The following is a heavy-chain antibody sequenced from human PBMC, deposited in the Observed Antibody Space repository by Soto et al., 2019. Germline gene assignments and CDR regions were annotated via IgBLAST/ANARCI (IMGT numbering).Heavy chain of an antibody. CDR1: GFTFSNFW. CDR3: ARDSPEMAGTYYHYGMDV. CDR2: IKQDGREK. V-gene: IGHV3-7*01. D-gene: IGHD1-1*01. Sequence: EVQLVASGGGLVRPGGSLRLSCAASGFTFSNFWMTWVRQAPGKGLGWVATIKQDGREKHYVDSVKGRFSISRDNAKNSLDLQMNNLRVEDTAVYYCARDSPEMAGTYYHYGMDVWGRGTTITVSS. J-gene: IGHJ6*02.